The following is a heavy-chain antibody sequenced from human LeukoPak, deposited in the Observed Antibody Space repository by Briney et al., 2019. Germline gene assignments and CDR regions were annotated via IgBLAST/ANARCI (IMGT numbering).Heavy chain of an antibody. J-gene: IGHJ4*02. Sequence: GESLKISCKGSGYTFTNYWIGWVRQMPGKGLEWMGIIYPGDSNTRYSPSFQGQVTISADKSISTAYLQWSSLKASDSAMYYCARRVYRSGSPIDHWGQGTLVTVSS. D-gene: IGHD6-19*01. CDR3: ARRVYRSGSPIDH. CDR2: IYPGDSNT. V-gene: IGHV5-51*01. CDR1: GYTFTNYW.